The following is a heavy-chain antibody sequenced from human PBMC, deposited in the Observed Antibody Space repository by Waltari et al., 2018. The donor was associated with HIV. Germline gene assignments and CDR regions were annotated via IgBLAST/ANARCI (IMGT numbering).Heavy chain of an antibody. D-gene: IGHD3-10*01. J-gene: IGHJ6*02. CDR2: IWDDGSNK. Sequence: QVQLVASRGGVVQAGRSMRRSCAASGFTFSSYGLHWVRQAPGKGLEWVAVIWDDGSNKYYADSVKGRFSISRDNSKNTLYLQMNSLRAEDTAVYFCARRGVLTYYYTMDVWGQGTTVTVSS. CDR1: GFTFSSYG. CDR3: ARRGVLTYYYTMDV. V-gene: IGHV3-33*01.